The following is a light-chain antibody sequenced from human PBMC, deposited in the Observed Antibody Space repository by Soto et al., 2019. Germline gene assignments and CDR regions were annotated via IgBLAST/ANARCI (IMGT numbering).Light chain of an antibody. Sequence: QSALTQPRSVSGSPGQSINISGTGTSSDVGGYNYVSWYRQHPGKAPKLMIYDVSKRPSGVPDRFSGSKSGNTASLTISGLQAEDEADYYCCSYAGSYTHYVFGTGTKVTVL. V-gene: IGLV2-11*01. CDR3: CSYAGSYTHYV. CDR1: SSDVGGYNY. J-gene: IGLJ1*01. CDR2: DVS.